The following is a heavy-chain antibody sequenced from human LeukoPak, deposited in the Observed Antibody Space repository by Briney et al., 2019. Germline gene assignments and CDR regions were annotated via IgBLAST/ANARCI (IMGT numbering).Heavy chain of an antibody. CDR2: ISGSGGST. V-gene: IGHV3-23*01. D-gene: IGHD4-17*01. CDR1: GFTFSSYA. CDR3: AGSTVTTVSYYYGMDV. J-gene: IGHJ6*02. Sequence: GASLGLSCAASGFTFSSYAMSWVRQAPGKGLEWVSAISGSGGSTYYADSVKGRFTISRDNSKNTLYLQMNSLRAEDTAVYYCAGSTVTTVSYYYGMDVWGQGTTVTVSS.